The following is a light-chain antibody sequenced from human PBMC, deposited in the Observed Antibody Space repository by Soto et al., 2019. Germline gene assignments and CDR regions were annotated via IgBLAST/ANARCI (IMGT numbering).Light chain of an antibody. CDR2: DAS. CDR3: QQRSNWTPK. V-gene: IGKV3-11*01. Sequence: EIVLTHSLASLSCSPLEIATLSFGSSQSVISYLALYQQKPGQAPRLLIYDASNRATGIPARFSGSGSGPDFALPISSLEPEDFAVYYCQQRSNWTPKFGQGPKVDI. CDR1: QSVISY. J-gene: IGKJ1*01.